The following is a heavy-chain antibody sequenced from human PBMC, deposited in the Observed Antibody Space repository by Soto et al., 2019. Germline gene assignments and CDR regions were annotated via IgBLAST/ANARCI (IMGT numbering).Heavy chain of an antibody. CDR3: AREQLYFDYSTAYPGKYGLDV. CDR2: IYYSGST. CDR1: GGSISGYY. D-gene: IGHD3-3*01. Sequence: PSETLSLTCTASGGSISGYYWSWIRESPVKGLEWIGHIYYSGSTNYNPSLKSRVTISVDTSKNQFSLRLSSVTAADTAVYYCAREQLYFDYSTAYPGKYGLDVWRQGTTVT. V-gene: IGHV4-59*01. J-gene: IGHJ6*02.